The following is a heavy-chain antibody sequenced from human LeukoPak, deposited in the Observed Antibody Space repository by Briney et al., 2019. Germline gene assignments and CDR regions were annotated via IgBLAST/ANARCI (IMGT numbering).Heavy chain of an antibody. Sequence: GGSLRLSCAASGFTFSSYAMSWVRRAPGKGLEWVSAISGSGGSTYYADSVKGRFTISRDNSKNTLYLQMNNLRAEDTAVYYCAKRLTSFRTFDYWGQGTLVTVSS. J-gene: IGHJ4*02. CDR2: ISGSGGST. CDR1: GFTFSSYA. V-gene: IGHV3-23*01. D-gene: IGHD2-2*01. CDR3: AKRLTSFRTFDY.